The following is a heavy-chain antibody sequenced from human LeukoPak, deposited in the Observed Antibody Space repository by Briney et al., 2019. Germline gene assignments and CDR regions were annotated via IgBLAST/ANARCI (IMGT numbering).Heavy chain of an antibody. V-gene: IGHV3-23*01. CDR3: ANPSDYGAPFDY. J-gene: IGHJ4*02. D-gene: IGHD3-16*01. CDR1: GFTFSSYA. Sequence: GGSLRLSCAASGFTFSSYAMSWVRQAPGKGLEWVSAISGSGGSTYYADSVKGRFTISRDNSKNTLFLQMDSLRAEDTAVYYCANPSDYGAPFDYWGQGTLVTVSS. CDR2: ISGSGGST.